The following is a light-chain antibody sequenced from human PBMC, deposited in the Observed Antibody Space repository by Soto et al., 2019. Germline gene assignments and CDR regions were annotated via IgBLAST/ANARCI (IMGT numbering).Light chain of an antibody. CDR1: QSVSSSY. CDR3: QQYGSSLLT. CDR2: NTS. Sequence: EIVLTQSRCTLSLSPGERAILSCRASQSVSSSYLAWYQQKPGQAPRLLIYNTSSRATGIPDRFSGSGSGTDFTLTISRLELEDFAVYYGQQYGSSLLTFGGGTKVEIK. V-gene: IGKV3-20*01. J-gene: IGKJ4*01.